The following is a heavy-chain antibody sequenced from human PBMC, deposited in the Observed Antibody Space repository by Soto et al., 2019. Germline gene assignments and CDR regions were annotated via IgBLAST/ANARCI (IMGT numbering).Heavy chain of an antibody. J-gene: IGHJ4*02. CDR2: ISWNSGSI. V-gene: IGHV3-9*01. CDR1: GFTFDDYA. CDR3: AKDPMATVTTADY. Sequence: EVQLVESGGGLVQPGRSLRLSCAASGFTFDDYAMHWVRQAPGKGLEWVSGISWNSGSIGYADSVKGRFTISRDNAKNSLYLQMNSLRAEDTALYYCAKDPMATVTTADYWGQGILVTVSS. D-gene: IGHD4-17*01.